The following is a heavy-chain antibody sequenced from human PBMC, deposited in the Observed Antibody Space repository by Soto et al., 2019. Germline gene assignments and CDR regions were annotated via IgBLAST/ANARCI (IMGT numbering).Heavy chain of an antibody. CDR1: GGAISGYY. CDR3: ARGQRFSDSFDP. V-gene: IGHV4-4*07. D-gene: IGHD3-3*01. CDR2: IYSSGGT. Sequence: SETLSLTCTVSGGAISGYYWTWIRQSAGKGLECIGRIYSSGGTKYNPSLQSRVTMSLDPSKNQFSLRLTSVTAAHTAVYYCARGQRFSDSFDPWGQGTLVSVSS. J-gene: IGHJ5*02.